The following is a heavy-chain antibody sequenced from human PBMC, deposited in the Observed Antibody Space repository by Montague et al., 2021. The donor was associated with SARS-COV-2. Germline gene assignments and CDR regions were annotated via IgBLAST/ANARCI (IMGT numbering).Heavy chain of an antibody. D-gene: IGHD1-14*01. V-gene: IGHV2-70*12. Sequence: PALVKPTQTLTLTCTFSGFSLSTSGVCVSWIRQPPGKALEWLARXYWDDDKYYSPSLKTRLTISKDTSKNQVVLTMTNMDPVDTATYYCARTYVPGAFDIWGQGTMVTVSS. J-gene: IGHJ3*02. CDR3: ARTYVPGAFDI. CDR2: XYWDDDK. CDR1: GFSLSTSGVC.